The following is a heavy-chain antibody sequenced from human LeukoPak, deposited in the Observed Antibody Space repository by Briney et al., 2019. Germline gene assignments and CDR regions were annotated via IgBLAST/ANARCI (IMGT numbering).Heavy chain of an antibody. D-gene: IGHD6-13*01. CDR2: ISSSGSTI. CDR1: GFTFSDYY. V-gene: IGHV3-11*04. CDR3: ARDGPPPGYSSSWYVSGDAFDI. J-gene: IGHJ3*02. Sequence: PGGSLRLSCAASGFTFSDYYMSWIRQAPGKGLEWVSYISSSGSTIYYADSVKGRFTISRDNAKNSLYLQMNSLRAEDTAVYYCARDGPPPGYSSSWYVSGDAFDIWGQGTMVTVSS.